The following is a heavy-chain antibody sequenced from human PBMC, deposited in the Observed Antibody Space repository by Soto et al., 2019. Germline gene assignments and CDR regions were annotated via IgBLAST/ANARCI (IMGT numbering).Heavy chain of an antibody. CDR2: VYPGDSDT. CDR1: GFNFHNYW. V-gene: IGHV5-51*01. CDR3: ARRGAYHYDSSRYSVGF. Sequence: GESLKISCKGSGFNFHNYWIGWVRQMPGKSLEWMGIVYPGDSDTRYSPSFQGQVTISVDKSVSTAYLQWSSLKASDTAMYYCARRGAYHYDSSRYSVGFWGQGTLLTYSS. D-gene: IGHD3-22*01. J-gene: IGHJ4*02.